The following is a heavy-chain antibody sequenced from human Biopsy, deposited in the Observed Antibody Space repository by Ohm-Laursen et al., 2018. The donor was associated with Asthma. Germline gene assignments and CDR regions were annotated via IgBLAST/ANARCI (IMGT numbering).Heavy chain of an antibody. Sequence: SLRLSCAASGFSFSNFGMHWVRQVPGKGLEWVANIKHDGSEKNHVDSLKGRFTISRDNAKNSLYLQMNSLRGADTALCYCVKDIRLQLWGFDSWGQGTLVTVSS. J-gene: IGHJ4*02. CDR1: GFSFSNFG. V-gene: IGHV3-7*03. CDR2: IKHDGSEK. D-gene: IGHD6-13*01. CDR3: VKDIRLQLWGFDS.